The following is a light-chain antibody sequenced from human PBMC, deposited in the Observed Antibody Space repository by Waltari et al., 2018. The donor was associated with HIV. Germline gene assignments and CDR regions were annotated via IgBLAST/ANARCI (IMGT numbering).Light chain of an antibody. J-gene: IGKJ2*01. Sequence: DIQVTQSPSSLSVSIGDRVTITCRATQDISSSLAWYQHKPGTPPKLLMYGASTLQSGVPARFRGSGSGTEFTLTITRLQSEDIGIYYCQKYDRAPYTFGQGTRLEI. CDR1: QDISSS. V-gene: IGKV1-27*01. CDR2: GAS. CDR3: QKYDRAPYT.